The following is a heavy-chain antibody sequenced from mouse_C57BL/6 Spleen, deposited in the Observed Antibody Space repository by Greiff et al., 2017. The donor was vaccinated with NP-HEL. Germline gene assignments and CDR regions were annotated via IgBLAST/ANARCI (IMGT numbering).Heavy chain of an antibody. V-gene: IGHV1-42*01. CDR2: INPSTGGT. CDR1: GYSFTGYY. J-gene: IGHJ1*03. D-gene: IGHD1-1*01. Sequence: VQLKESGPELVKPGASVKISCKASGYSFTGYYMNWVKQSPEKSLEWIGEINPSTGGTTYNQKFKAKATLTVDKSSSTAYMQLKSLTSEDSAVYYCARSPYGSSPWYFDVWGTGTTVTVSS. CDR3: ARSPYGSSPWYFDV.